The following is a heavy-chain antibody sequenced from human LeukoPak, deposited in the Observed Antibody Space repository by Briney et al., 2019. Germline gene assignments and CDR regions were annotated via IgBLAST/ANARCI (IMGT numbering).Heavy chain of an antibody. J-gene: IGHJ6*03. CDR2: PTPRRSST. CDR3: AKFPAALMPGGYYYYMDV. CDR1: ALTLRTHG. V-gene: IGHV3-23*05. D-gene: IGHD2-2*01. Sequence: GGSLRLPCAASALTLRTHGMTRPPQAPPKALEWVPPPTPRRSSTYYADSVKGRFTISRDNSKNTLYLQMNSLRAEDTAVYYCAKFPAALMPGGYYYYMDVWGKGATVTISS.